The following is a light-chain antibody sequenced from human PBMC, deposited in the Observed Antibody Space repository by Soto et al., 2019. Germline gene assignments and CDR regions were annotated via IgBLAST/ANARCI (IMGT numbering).Light chain of an antibody. J-gene: IGKJ1*01. CDR3: QQRSNWPPTWT. V-gene: IGKV3-11*01. Sequence: LLTQSPATLSVSPGQRVTLSCRASQSISSYLAWYQQRPGQPSRLLIYDASNRATGIPARFSGSGSGTDFTLTISSLEPEDFAVYYCQQRSNWPPTWTFGQGTKVDIK. CDR1: QSISSY. CDR2: DAS.